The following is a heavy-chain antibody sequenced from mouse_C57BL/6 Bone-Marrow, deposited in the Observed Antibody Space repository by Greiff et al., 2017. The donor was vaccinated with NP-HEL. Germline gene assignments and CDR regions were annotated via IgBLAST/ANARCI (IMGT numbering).Heavy chain of an antibody. D-gene: IGHD3-2*02. CDR2: IYPRSGNT. J-gene: IGHJ3*01. CDR1: GYTFTSYG. Sequence: VKLMESGAELARPGASVKLSCKASGYTFTSYGISWVKQRPGQGLEWIGEIYPRSGNTYYNEKFKGKATLTADKSSSTAYMELRSLTSEDSAVYFCARSGCYYWGQGTLVTVSA. CDR3: ARSGCYY. V-gene: IGHV1-81*01.